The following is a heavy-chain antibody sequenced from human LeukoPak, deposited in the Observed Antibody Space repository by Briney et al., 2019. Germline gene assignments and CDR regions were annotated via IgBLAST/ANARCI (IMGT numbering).Heavy chain of an antibody. CDR3: ARDSAYGSGTYGMDV. CDR2: IYYSGST. Sequence: MASETLSPTCTVSGGSISSYYWSWLRQPPGKGLEWIGYIYYSGSTNYNPSLKSRVTISVDTSKNQFSLKLSSVTAADTAVYYCARDSAYGSGTYGMDVWGKGTTVTVSS. CDR1: GGSISSYY. D-gene: IGHD3-10*01. V-gene: IGHV4-59*01. J-gene: IGHJ6*04.